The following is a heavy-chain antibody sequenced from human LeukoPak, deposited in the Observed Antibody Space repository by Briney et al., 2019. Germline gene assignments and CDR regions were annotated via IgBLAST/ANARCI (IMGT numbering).Heavy chain of an antibody. Sequence: TETLSLTCAVYGGSFSGYYWSWIPQPPGKGLEWIGEINHSGSTNYNPSLKSRVTISVDTSKNQFSLKLSSVTAADTAVYYCARARRRKLDYWGQGTLVTVSS. V-gene: IGHV4-34*01. J-gene: IGHJ4*02. CDR1: GGSFSGYY. CDR3: ARARRRKLDY. CDR2: INHSGST.